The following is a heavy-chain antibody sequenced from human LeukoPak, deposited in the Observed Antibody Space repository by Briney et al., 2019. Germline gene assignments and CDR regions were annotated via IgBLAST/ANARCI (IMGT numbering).Heavy chain of an antibody. Sequence: PGGSLRLSCAASGFTFSTYAMSWVRQAPGKGLEWVSYISSSSSTIYYADSVKGRFTISRDNAKNTLYLQMNSLRAEDTAVYYCARGVEDYSSWGQGTLVTVSS. CDR3: ARGVEDYSS. V-gene: IGHV3-48*04. J-gene: IGHJ4*02. CDR2: ISSSSSTI. D-gene: IGHD2-15*01. CDR1: GFTFSTYA.